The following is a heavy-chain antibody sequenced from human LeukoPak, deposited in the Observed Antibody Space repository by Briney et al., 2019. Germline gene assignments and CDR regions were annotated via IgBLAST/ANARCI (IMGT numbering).Heavy chain of an antibody. CDR3: ARVYIAAAGTECDY. J-gene: IGHJ4*02. D-gene: IGHD6-13*01. CDR1: GYTFIYYY. Sequence: ASVKVSCKASGYTFIYYYIYWVRQAPGQGLEWMGWINPNSGGTNYAQKFQGRVTMTRDTSISTAYMELSRLRSDDTAVYYCARVYIAAAGTECDYWGQGTLVTVSS. V-gene: IGHV1-2*02. CDR2: INPNSGGT.